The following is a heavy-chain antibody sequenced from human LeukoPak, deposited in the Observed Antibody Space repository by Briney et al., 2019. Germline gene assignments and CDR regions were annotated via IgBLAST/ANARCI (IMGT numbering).Heavy chain of an antibody. Sequence: GEPLKISCKGPGYSFTSYWIGWVRQMPGKGLGWMGIIYPGDSDTRYSPSFQGQVTISADKSISTAYLQWSSLKASDTAMYYCASSLGATLSAFDIWGQGTMVTVSS. V-gene: IGHV5-51*01. CDR3: ASSLGATLSAFDI. J-gene: IGHJ3*02. CDR1: GYSFTSYW. D-gene: IGHD1-26*01. CDR2: IYPGDSDT.